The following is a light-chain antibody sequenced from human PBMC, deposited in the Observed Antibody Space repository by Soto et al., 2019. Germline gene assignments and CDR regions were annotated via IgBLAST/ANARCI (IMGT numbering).Light chain of an antibody. Sequence: EIVLTQSPGTLSLSPGERATLSCRASQSVKSSYLAWYQQKPGQAPRLLIYGASSRATGIPDRFSGSGSGTDFTLTISRLEPEDFAVYYCQQYRNSPITFGQGTLLEIK. V-gene: IGKV3-20*01. CDR3: QQYRNSPIT. CDR1: QSVKSSY. J-gene: IGKJ5*01. CDR2: GAS.